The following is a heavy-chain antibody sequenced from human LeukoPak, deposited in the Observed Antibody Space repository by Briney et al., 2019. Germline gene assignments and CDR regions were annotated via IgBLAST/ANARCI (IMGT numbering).Heavy chain of an antibody. CDR3: AKDFDSSGYYSYYFDY. CDR1: GFTFDDYA. Sequence: KAGGSLRLSCAASGFTFDDYAMHWVRQAPGKGLEWVSGISWNSGSIGYADSVKGRFTISRDNAKNSLYPQMNSLRAEDTALYYCAKDFDSSGYYSYYFDYWGQGTLVTVSS. J-gene: IGHJ4*02. D-gene: IGHD3-22*01. V-gene: IGHV3-9*01. CDR2: ISWNSGSI.